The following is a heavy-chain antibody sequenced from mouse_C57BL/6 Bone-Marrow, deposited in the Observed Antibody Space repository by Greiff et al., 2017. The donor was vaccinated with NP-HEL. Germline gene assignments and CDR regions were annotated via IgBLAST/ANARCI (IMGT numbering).Heavy chain of an antibody. J-gene: IGHJ2*01. V-gene: IGHV14-4*01. CDR2: IDPENGDT. CDR3: TTHDGSSLDY. D-gene: IGHD1-1*01. Sequence: EVQGVESGAELVRPGASVKLSCTASGFNIKDDYMHWVKQRPEQGLEWIGWIDPENGDTEYASKFQGKATITADTSSNTAYLQLSSLTSEDTAVYYCTTHDGSSLDYWGQGTTLTVSS. CDR1: GFNIKDDY.